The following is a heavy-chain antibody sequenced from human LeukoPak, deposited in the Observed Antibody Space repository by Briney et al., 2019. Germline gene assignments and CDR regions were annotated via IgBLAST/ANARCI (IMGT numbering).Heavy chain of an antibody. D-gene: IGHD3-9*01. V-gene: IGHV3-21*01. Sequence: GGSLRLXCAASGFTFSSYSMNWVRQAPGKGLEWVSSISSSSSYIYYADSVKGRFTISRDNAKNSLYLQMNSLRAEDTAVYYCARVDNYDILTGYYPYYFDYWGQGTLVTVSS. CDR2: ISSSSSYI. CDR1: GFTFSSYS. CDR3: ARVDNYDILTGYYPYYFDY. J-gene: IGHJ4*02.